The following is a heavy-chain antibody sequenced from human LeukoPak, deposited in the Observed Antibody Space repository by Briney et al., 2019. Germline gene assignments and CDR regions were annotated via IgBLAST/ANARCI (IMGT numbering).Heavy chain of an antibody. CDR2: IYYGGST. CDR1: GGSISSYY. Sequence: SETLSLTCTVSGGSISSYYWSWIRQPPGKGLEWIGYIYYGGSTNYNPSLKSRVTISVDTSKNQFSLKLSSVTAADTAVYYCARGVDRYYYGSGSYYYMDVWGKGTTVTVSS. V-gene: IGHV4-59*01. D-gene: IGHD3-10*01. J-gene: IGHJ6*03. CDR3: ARGVDRYYYGSGSYYYMDV.